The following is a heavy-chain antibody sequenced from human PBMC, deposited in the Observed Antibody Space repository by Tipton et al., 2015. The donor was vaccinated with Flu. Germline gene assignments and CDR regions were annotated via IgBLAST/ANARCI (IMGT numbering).Heavy chain of an antibody. Sequence: LRLSCAVYGGSFSGYYWTWIRQPPGKGLEWIGEIDHSGSPNYNPSLKSRVTISVDTSKNQFSLKVTSLTAADTAMYYCARGNDYPNAYLDFWGRGNLVTVSS. V-gene: IGHV4-34*01. J-gene: IGHJ4*02. CDR1: GGSFSGYY. CDR3: ARGNDYPNAYLDF. CDR2: IDHSGSP. D-gene: IGHD1-1*01.